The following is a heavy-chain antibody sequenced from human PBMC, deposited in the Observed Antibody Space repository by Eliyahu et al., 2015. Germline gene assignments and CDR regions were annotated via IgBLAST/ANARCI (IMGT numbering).Heavy chain of an antibody. CDR1: GGXMGSGGHS. Sequence: QVQLQESGSGLVKPSQTLSLTCAVSGGXMGSGGHSWSWVRQSPEKGLEWIGYVYHTGGTYYSPSLKSRVTISVDMSKNQFSLSLRSVTAADTAVYYCARDVGNGRNWFDTWGQGTLVTVSS. D-gene: IGHD1-26*01. CDR2: VYHTGGT. J-gene: IGHJ5*02. CDR3: ARDVGNGRNWFDT. V-gene: IGHV4-30-2*06.